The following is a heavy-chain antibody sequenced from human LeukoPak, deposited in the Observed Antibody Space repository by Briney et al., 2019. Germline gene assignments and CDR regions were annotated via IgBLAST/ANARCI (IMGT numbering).Heavy chain of an antibody. CDR3: ARVPPGYDILTGYYTVPYFDY. D-gene: IGHD3-9*01. CDR1: GFTVSSNY. J-gene: IGHJ4*02. CDR2: IYSGGST. Sequence: GGSLRLSCAASGFTVSSNYMSWVRQAPGKGLEWVSVIYSGGSTYYADSVKGRFTISRDNSKNTLYLQMNSLRAEDTAVYYCARVPPGYDILTGYYTVPYFDYWGQGTLVTVSS. V-gene: IGHV3-53*01.